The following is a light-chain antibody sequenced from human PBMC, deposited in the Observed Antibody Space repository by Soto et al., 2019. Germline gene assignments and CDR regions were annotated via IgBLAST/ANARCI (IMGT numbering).Light chain of an antibody. CDR2: DVS. J-gene: IGKJ2*02. V-gene: IGKV1-33*01. CDR1: QHISNY. Sequence: DIQMTQTPSSLSASVGDRVTITCQANQHISNYLNWYQQKPGKAPRVLIYDVSKLQTGVPSRFSGSGSGTDFTLTSCSLLCEYSATYFCQHYGNHPCTFGPGTKLQIK. CDR3: QHYGNHPCT.